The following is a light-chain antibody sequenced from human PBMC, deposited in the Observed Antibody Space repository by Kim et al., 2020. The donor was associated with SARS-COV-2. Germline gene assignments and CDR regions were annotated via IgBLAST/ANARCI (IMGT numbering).Light chain of an antibody. J-gene: IGLJ2*01. Sequence: SLLTQSPSASGTPGQRVTISCSGSTSNIGKNTVNWFQQLPGTAPKLLIFSNDQRPPGVPDRFSGSRSGTSASLAISGLRSEDEAEYYCAVWDDSLSGFLAFGGGTQRIVL. CDR1: TSNIGKNT. V-gene: IGLV1-44*01. CDR3: AVWDDSLSGFLA. CDR2: SND.